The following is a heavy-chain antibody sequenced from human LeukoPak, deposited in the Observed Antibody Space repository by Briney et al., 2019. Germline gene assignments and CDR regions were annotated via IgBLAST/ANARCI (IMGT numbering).Heavy chain of an antibody. Sequence: EASVKVSCKASGGTFSSYAISWVRQALGEGLEWMGGIIPIFGTANYAQKFQGRVTITADESTSTAYMELSSLRSEDTAVYYCARDSHGYYYGSGSYPPGGYYYGMDVWGKGTTVTVSS. D-gene: IGHD3-10*01. J-gene: IGHJ6*04. CDR2: IIPIFGTA. V-gene: IGHV1-69*13. CDR3: ARDSHGYYYGSGSYPPGGYYYGMDV. CDR1: GGTFSSYA.